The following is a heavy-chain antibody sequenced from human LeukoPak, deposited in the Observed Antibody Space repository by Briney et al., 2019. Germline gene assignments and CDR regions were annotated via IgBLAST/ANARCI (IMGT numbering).Heavy chain of an antibody. CDR2: ISSSSSYI. J-gene: IGHJ4*02. Sequence: GGSLRLSCAASGFTFSSYSMNWVRQAPGKGLEWVSSISSSSSYIYYADSVKGRVTISRDNAKTSLFLQMNNLRAEDTAVYYCGRINCSSTTCPTDYWGQGTLVTVSS. V-gene: IGHV3-21*06. CDR3: GRINCSSTTCPTDY. D-gene: IGHD2-2*01. CDR1: GFTFSSYS.